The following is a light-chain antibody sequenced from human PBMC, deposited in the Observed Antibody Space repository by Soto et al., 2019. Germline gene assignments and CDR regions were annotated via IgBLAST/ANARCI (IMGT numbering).Light chain of an antibody. Sequence: IVLPQSRGTLSLSPGERATLSCRASQSVSSSYLAWYQQKPGQAPRLLIYGASSRATGIPDRFSGSGSGTDFTLTISRLEPEDFAVYYCQQYGSSPSITFGQGTRLEI. J-gene: IGKJ5*01. CDR1: QSVSSSY. CDR3: QQYGSSPSIT. V-gene: IGKV3-20*01. CDR2: GAS.